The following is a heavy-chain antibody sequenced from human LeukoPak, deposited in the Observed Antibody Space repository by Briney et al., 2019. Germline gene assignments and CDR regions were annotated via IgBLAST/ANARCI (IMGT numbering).Heavy chain of an antibody. V-gene: IGHV4-59*01. D-gene: IGHD1-1*01. CDR1: GGSISSWY. CDR2: IYSSGTT. Sequence: PSETLSLTCTVSGGSISSWYWNWIRRPPGKGLEWIGYIYSSGTTNYNPSLKSRVNISVDASKNQFSLELVSVTAADTAIYYCARAAGLANSPAFDYWGQGTLVTVSS. J-gene: IGHJ4*02. CDR3: ARAAGLANSPAFDY.